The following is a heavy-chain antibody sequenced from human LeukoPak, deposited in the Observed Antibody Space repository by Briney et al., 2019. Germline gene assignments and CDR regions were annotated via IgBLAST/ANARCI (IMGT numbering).Heavy chain of an antibody. Sequence: GGSLRLSCAASGFSFSSTTMHWVRQAPGKGLEYVSAISPDGVNTYYSKSVRGRFTISRDNSKNTMYPQMGSLRGEDMAVYYCARDEYGDYIFNYWGQGTQVTVS. D-gene: IGHD4-17*01. CDR1: GFSFSSTT. V-gene: IGHV3-64*01. J-gene: IGHJ4*02. CDR2: ISPDGVNT. CDR3: ARDEYGDYIFNY.